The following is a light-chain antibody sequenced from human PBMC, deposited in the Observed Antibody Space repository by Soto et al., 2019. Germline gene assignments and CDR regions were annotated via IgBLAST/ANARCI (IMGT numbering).Light chain of an antibody. CDR3: SLYTSSSTYV. V-gene: IGLV2-18*01. CDR2: EVS. CDR1: SSDVGSYNR. J-gene: IGLJ1*01. Sequence: QSVLTQPPSVSGSPGQSVAISCTGTSSDVGSYNRVSWYQQAPGTAPKLVIYEVSNRPSGVPDRFSGSRSGNTASLTISGLQAEDEADYYCSLYTSSSTYVFGTGTKVNRP.